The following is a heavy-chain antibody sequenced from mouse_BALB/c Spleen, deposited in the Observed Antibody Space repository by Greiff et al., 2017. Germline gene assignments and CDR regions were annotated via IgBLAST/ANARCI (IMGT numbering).Heavy chain of an antibody. V-gene: IGHV14-1*02. CDR2: IDPENGNT. CDR3: ARSDGNYVGN. D-gene: IGHD2-1*01. J-gene: IGHJ3*01. CDR1: GFNINDYY. Sequence: EVQLQQSGAELVRPGASVKLSCKASGFNINDYYMHWVKQRPEQGLEWIGWIDPENGNTIYDPKFQGKASITADTSSNTAYLQLSSLTSEDTAVYYCARSDGNYVGNWGQGTLITVSA.